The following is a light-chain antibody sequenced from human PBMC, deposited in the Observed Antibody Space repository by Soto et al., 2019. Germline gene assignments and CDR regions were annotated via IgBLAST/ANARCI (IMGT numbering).Light chain of an antibody. CDR3: QQRSS. Sequence: EIVLTQSPATLSLSPGERATLSCRASQSVSNNYLAWYQQKPGQAPRLLIYGASNRATGIPARFSGSGSGTDFTLTISSLEPEDFAVYYCQQRSSFGQGTRLEIK. V-gene: IGKV3-11*01. CDR2: GAS. J-gene: IGKJ5*01. CDR1: QSVSNNY.